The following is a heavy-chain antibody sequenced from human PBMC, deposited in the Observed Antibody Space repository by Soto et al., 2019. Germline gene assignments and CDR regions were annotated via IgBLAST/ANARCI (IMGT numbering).Heavy chain of an antibody. V-gene: IGHV6-1*01. CDR2: TYYRTKWYN. CDR1: GDSVSSNSAA. J-gene: IGHJ4*02. CDR3: ARAGPSNWEHYY. D-gene: IGHD7-27*01. Sequence: SQTLSLTCAISGDSVSSNSAAWNWIRQSPSRGLEWLGRTYYRTKWYNDYAVSVKSRITINPDTSKNQFSLQLNSVTPAATAVYYCARAGPSNWEHYYWGQGTLVTVSS.